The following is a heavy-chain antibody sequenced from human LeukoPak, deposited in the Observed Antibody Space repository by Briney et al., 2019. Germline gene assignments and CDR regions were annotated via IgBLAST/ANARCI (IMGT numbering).Heavy chain of an antibody. CDR3: ARVGLVGSSIVGASYFDY. V-gene: IGHV3-30-3*01. Sequence: PGGSLRLSCAASGFTFSSYAMHWVRQAPGKGREWEAVISYDGSNKYYADSVKGRFTISRDNSKNTLYLQMNSLRAEDTAVYYCARVGLVGSSIVGASYFDYWGQGTLVTVSS. J-gene: IGHJ4*02. CDR2: ISYDGSNK. CDR1: GFTFSSYA. D-gene: IGHD1-26*01.